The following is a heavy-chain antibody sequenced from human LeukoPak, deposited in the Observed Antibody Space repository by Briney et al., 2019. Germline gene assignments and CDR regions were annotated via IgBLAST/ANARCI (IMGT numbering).Heavy chain of an antibody. CDR1: GFTFSSYG. J-gene: IGHJ3*02. Sequence: GGSLRLSCAASGFTFSSYGMNWVRQAPGKGLEWVSSISSSSSYIYYADSVKGRFTISRDNAKNSLYLQMNSLRAEDTAVYYCARVLRGTSGAFDIWGQGTMVTVSS. CDR2: ISSSSSYI. V-gene: IGHV3-21*01. CDR3: ARVLRGTSGAFDI. D-gene: IGHD1-14*01.